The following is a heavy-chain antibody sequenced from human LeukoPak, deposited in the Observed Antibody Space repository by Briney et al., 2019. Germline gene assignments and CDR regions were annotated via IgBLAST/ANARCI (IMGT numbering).Heavy chain of an antibody. CDR3: ARDRPGGPPYYYYGMDV. J-gene: IGHJ6*02. CDR1: GGSISSGGYY. CDR2: IYHSGST. Sequence: SETLSLTCTVSGGSISSGGYYWSWIRQPPGKGLEWIGYIYHSGSTYYNPSLKSRVTISVDTSKNQFSLKLSSVTAADTAVYYCARDRPGGPPYYYYGMDVWGQGTTVTVSS. V-gene: IGHV4-30-2*01. D-gene: IGHD2-15*01.